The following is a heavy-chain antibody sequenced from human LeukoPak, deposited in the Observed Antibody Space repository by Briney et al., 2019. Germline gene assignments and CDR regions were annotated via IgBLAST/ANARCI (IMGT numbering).Heavy chain of an antibody. Sequence: VKPSETLSLTCTVSGGSISSYYWSWIRQPPGKGLEWIGYIYYSGSTNYKSSLKSRVTISVDTSKNQFSLKLSPVTAADTAVYYCARTTEGGYSYGYFYYYYMDVWGKGTTVTISS. J-gene: IGHJ6*03. D-gene: IGHD5-18*01. V-gene: IGHV4-59*01. CDR2: IYYSGST. CDR1: GGSISSYY. CDR3: ARTTEGGYSYGYFYYYYMDV.